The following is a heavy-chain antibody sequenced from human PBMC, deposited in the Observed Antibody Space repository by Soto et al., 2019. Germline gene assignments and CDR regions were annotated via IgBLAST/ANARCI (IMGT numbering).Heavy chain of an antibody. CDR1: GYTFTSYG. J-gene: IGHJ3*01. V-gene: IGHV1-18*01. D-gene: IGHD3-22*01. Sequence: QVQLVQSGAEVKKPGASVKVSCKASGYTFTSYGISWVRQAPGQGLEWMGWISAYNGNTNYAQKFQGRVTMTTDTSTSTAYMELRSLRSDDTAMYYCAREPTMIVVIITGDAFDLWGQGTMVTVSS. CDR2: ISAYNGNT. CDR3: AREPTMIVVIITGDAFDL.